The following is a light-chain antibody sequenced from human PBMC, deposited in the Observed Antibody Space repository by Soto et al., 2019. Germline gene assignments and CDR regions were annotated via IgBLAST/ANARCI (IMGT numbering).Light chain of an antibody. CDR2: WAS. Sequence: DIVMTQSPDSLAVSLGERATINCKSSRSVSESSNNANYLAWYQQRPRQPPKLLIYWASTRESGVPDRFSGSGSGTDFTLTISSLQAEDVAVYYCQQFYTAQLPFGPGTKVDIK. J-gene: IGKJ3*01. V-gene: IGKV4-1*01. CDR3: QQFYTAQLP. CDR1: RSVSESSNNANY.